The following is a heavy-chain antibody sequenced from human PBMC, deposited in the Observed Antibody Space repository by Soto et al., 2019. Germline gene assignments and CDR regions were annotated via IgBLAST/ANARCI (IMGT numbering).Heavy chain of an antibody. CDR2: ISGGGNT. V-gene: IGHV3-23*01. CDR3: ARDWYEDY. D-gene: IGHD6-13*01. Sequence: EVQLLESGGGLIQPGGSLRLSCAASGFTFSSYAMTWVRQAPGKGLEWVSVISGGGNTYYADSVKGRFTISRDNSKNMAYLPMDGLGADDAAVYYCARDWYEDYWGQGTLVTVSS. CDR1: GFTFSSYA. J-gene: IGHJ4*02.